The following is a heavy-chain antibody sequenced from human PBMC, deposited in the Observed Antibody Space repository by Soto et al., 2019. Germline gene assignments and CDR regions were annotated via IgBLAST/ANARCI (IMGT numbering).Heavy chain of an antibody. CDR2: IDPSDSYT. Sequence: PGESLKISCKGSGYSFTSYLISWVRQMPGKGLEWMGRIDPSDSYTNYSPSFQGHVTISADKSISTAYLQWSSLKASDTAMYYCARPGAPWWAIDYWGQGTLVTVSS. CDR1: GYSFTSYL. J-gene: IGHJ4*02. D-gene: IGHD2-15*01. CDR3: ARPGAPWWAIDY. V-gene: IGHV5-10-1*01.